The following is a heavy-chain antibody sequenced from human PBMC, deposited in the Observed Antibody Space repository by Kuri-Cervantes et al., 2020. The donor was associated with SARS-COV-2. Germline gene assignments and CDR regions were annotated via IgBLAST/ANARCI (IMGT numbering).Heavy chain of an antibody. Sequence: GESLKISCAASGFTFSSYAMSWVRQAPGKGLEWVSAISGSGGSTYYADSVKGRFTISRDNSKNTLYLQMNSLRAEDTAVYYCASVSTMGVSLDWGQGTLVTVSS. D-gene: IGHD5-24*01. CDR1: GFTFSSYA. V-gene: IGHV3-23*01. CDR2: ISGSGGST. J-gene: IGHJ4*02. CDR3: ASVSTMGVSLD.